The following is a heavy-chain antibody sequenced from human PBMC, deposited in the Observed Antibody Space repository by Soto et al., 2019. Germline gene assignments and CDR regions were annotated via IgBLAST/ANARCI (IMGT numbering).Heavy chain of an antibody. Sequence: QVQLVESGGGVVQPGRSLRLSCAASGFTFSSYVMHWVRQAXGXXLEWVAVISYDGSNKYYADSVKGRFTVSRDNSKNTLYLQMXSLXTXXXXXXXXXXXXXXXXXAAGDSWGQGTLVTVSS. J-gene: IGHJ4*02. CDR1: GFTFSSYV. CDR3: XXXXXXXXXAAGDS. CDR2: ISYDGSNK. V-gene: IGHV3-30*03.